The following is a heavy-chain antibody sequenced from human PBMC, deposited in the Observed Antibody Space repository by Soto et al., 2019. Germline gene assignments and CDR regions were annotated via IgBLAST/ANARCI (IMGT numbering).Heavy chain of an antibody. CDR1: GGSISSGGYS. CDR3: ARGRYFAWPSNMDV. J-gene: IGHJ6*02. CDR2: TYHSGNP. V-gene: IGHV4-30-2*01. D-gene: IGHD3-9*01. Sequence: SETLSLTCAVSGGSISSGGYSWSWIRQPPGKALEWIGHTYHSGNPYYNPSLKSRDTKSVDTSKNQFSLKLSSVPAADTAVFYCARGRYFAWPSNMDVWGQGTTVTVSS.